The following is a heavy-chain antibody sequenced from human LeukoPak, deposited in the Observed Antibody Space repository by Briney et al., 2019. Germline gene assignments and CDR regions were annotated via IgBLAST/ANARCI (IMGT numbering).Heavy chain of an antibody. D-gene: IGHD2-2*01. CDR1: GGSFSGYY. J-gene: IGHJ5*02. CDR2: INHSGST. V-gene: IGHV4-34*01. CDR3: ARGSTNWFDP. Sequence: NPSETLSLTCAVYGGSFSGYYWSWIRQPPGKGLEWIGEINHSGSTNYNPSLKSRVTISVDTSKNQFSLKLSSVTAADTAVYYCARGSTNWFDPWGQGTLVTVSS.